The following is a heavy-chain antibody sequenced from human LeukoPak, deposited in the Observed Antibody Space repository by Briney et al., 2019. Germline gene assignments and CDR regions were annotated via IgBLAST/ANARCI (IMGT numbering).Heavy chain of an antibody. D-gene: IGHD6-19*01. CDR3: ARVNVGAVAGKHYYYYIDV. CDR1: GGSITNLNYY. Sequence: SETLSLTCTVSGGSITNLNYYWTWIRQPPGKGLEWIGYISYSGSTNYNPSLKSRVTISLDTSKNQFSLNLNSVTAADTAVYYCARVNVGAVAGKHYYYYIDVWGKGTTVTVSS. V-gene: IGHV4-61*01. CDR2: ISYSGST. J-gene: IGHJ6*03.